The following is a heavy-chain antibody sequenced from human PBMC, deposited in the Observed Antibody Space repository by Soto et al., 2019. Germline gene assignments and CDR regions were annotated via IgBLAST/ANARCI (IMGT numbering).Heavy chain of an antibody. Sequence: SETLSLTCGVSGASVTDYWWTWVRQPPGKGLDWIAEIHHSGGTNYNPSLKSRVSISLDNSKNQVSLKLTSVTAADTAMYYCARGAFWVFDIWGQGTMVTVSS. CDR2: IHHSGGT. J-gene: IGHJ3*02. D-gene: IGHD3-3*02. V-gene: IGHV4-4*02. CDR3: ARGAFWVFDI. CDR1: GASVTDYW.